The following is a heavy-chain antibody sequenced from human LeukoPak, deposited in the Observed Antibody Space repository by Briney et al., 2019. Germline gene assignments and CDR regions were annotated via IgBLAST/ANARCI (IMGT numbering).Heavy chain of an antibody. CDR2: IYDSGST. CDR1: GISFSSNY. V-gene: IGHV3-53*01. D-gene: IGHD6-13*01. Sequence: PGGSLRLSCAASGISFSSNYMSWVRQAPGKGLEWVSLIYDSGSTYYADSVKGRFTISRDSSKTTLYLQMNSLRAEDTAVYYWARAKGNRAAAGHYFDYWGQGTLVTVSS. J-gene: IGHJ4*02. CDR3: ARAKGNRAAAGHYFDY.